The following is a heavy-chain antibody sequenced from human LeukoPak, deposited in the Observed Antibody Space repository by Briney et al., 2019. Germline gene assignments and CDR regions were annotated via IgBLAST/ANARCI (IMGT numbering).Heavy chain of an antibody. CDR2: IRYDGSNK. CDR1: GFTFSSYG. D-gene: IGHD2-8*01. CDR3: VRVSGFCANGVCPSFDP. Sequence: PGGFLRLSCAASGFTFSSYGMHWVRQAPGKGLEWVAFIRYDGSNKYYADSVKGRFAIFRDNSKNTLYLQMNSLRTEDTAVYYCVRVSGFCANGVCPSFDPWGQGTPVTVSS. J-gene: IGHJ5*02. V-gene: IGHV3-30*02.